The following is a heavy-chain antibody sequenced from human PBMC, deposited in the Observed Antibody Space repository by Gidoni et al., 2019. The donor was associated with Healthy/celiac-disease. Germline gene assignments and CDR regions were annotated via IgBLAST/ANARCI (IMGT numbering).Heavy chain of an antibody. CDR1: GGSISSSSYY. CDR2: IYYSGST. J-gene: IGHJ1*01. V-gene: IGHV4-39*01. CDR3: ARHGRLVYPGAEYFQH. Sequence: QLQLQESGPGLVKPSETLSLTCTVPGGSISSSSYYWGWIRQPPGKGLEWIGSIYYSGSTYYNPSLKSRVTISVDTSKNQFSLKLSSVTAADTAVYYCARHGRLVYPGAEYFQHWGQGTLVTVSS. D-gene: IGHD1-26*01.